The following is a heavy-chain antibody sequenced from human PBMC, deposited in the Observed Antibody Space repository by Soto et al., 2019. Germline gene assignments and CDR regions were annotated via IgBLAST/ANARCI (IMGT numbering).Heavy chain of an antibody. V-gene: IGHV3-66*01. J-gene: IGHJ4*02. Sequence: EVQLVESGGGLVQPGGSLRLSCAASGFTVSSNYMSWVRQAPGKGLEWVSVIYSGGSTYYADSVKGRFTISRDNSKNTLYLQMNSLRAEDTAVYYCARDHEGGSYYFDYWGQGTLVTVSS. D-gene: IGHD1-26*01. CDR1: GFTVSSNY. CDR3: ARDHEGGSYYFDY. CDR2: IYSGGST.